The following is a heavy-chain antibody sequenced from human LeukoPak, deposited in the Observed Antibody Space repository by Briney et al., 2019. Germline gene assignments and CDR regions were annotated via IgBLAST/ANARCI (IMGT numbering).Heavy chain of an antibody. V-gene: IGHV4-34*01. CDR3: ALQRFGEFDP. D-gene: IGHD3-10*01. CDR1: GGSFSGYY. Sequence: SETLSLTCAVYGGSFSGYYWSWIRQPPGKGLEWIGEINHSGSTNYNPSLKSRVTISVDTSKNQFSLKLSSVTAADTAVYYCALQRFGEFDPWGQGTLVTVSS. J-gene: IGHJ5*02. CDR2: INHSGST.